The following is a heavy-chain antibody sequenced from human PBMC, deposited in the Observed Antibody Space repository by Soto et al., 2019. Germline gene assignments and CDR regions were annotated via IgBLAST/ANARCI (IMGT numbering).Heavy chain of an antibody. Sequence: PGGSLRLSCAASGFTFSSYGMHWVRQAPGKGLEWVAVIWYDGSNKYYADSVKGRFTISRDNSKNTLYLQMNSLRAEDTAVYYCARGDDSSGPYYYYGMDVWGQGTTVTVSS. CDR1: GFTFSSYG. J-gene: IGHJ6*02. V-gene: IGHV3-33*01. D-gene: IGHD3-22*01. CDR3: ARGDDSSGPYYYYGMDV. CDR2: IWYDGSNK.